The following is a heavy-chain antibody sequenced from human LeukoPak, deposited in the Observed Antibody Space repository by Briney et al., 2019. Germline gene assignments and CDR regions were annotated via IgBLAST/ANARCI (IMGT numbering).Heavy chain of an antibody. CDR1: GYTFSGYW. CDR3: ARDRYYGMDV. CDR2: INSDGSTT. J-gene: IGHJ6*02. V-gene: IGHV3-74*01. Sequence: GGSLRLSCAASGYTFSGYWMHWVRQAPGKGLVWVSRINSDGSTTAYADSVKGRFTISRDNAKNTLFLQMNSLRAEDTAVYYCARDRYYGMDVWGQGTTVTVSS.